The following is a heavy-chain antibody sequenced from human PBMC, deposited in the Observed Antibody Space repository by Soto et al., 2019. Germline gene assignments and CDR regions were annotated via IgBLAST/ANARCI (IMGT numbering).Heavy chain of an antibody. CDR2: IIPIFGTA. CDR1: GGTFSSYA. V-gene: IGHV1-69*13. J-gene: IGHJ4*02. Sequence: ASVKVSCKASGGTFSSYAISWVRQAPGQGLEWMGGIIPIFGTANYAQKFQGRVTITADESTSTAYMELSSLRSEDTAVYYCAREAGGFGELLIDYWGQGTLVTVSS. CDR3: AREAGGFGELLIDY. D-gene: IGHD3-10*01.